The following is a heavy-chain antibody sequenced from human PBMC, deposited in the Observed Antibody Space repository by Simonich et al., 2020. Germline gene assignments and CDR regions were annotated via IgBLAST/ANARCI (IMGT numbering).Heavy chain of an antibody. J-gene: IGHJ6*03. Sequence: QVQLVQSGAEVKKPGASVKVSCKASGYTFTGYYMHWVRQAPGQGLEWRGWLNTNSGGTNNAQKFQGRVTMTRDTSISTAYMELSRLRSDDTAVYYCARGGVQYYYYYMDVWGKGTTVTVSS. CDR2: LNTNSGGT. CDR1: GYTFTGYY. V-gene: IGHV1-2*02. D-gene: IGHD3-3*01. CDR3: ARGGVQYYYYYMDV.